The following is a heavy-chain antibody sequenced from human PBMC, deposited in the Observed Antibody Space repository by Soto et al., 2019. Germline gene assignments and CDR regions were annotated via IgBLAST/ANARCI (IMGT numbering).Heavy chain of an antibody. CDR3: ARDTGVQRYYYYGMDV. J-gene: IGHJ6*02. V-gene: IGHV3-33*01. D-gene: IGHD2-8*01. CDR2: IWYDGSNK. Sequence: QVRLVESGGGVVQPGRSLRLSCAASGFTFSSYGMHWVRQAPGKGLEWVAVIWYDGSNKYYADSVKGRFTISRDNSKNTLYLQMNSLRAEDTAVYYCARDTGVQRYYYYGMDVWGQGTTVTVSS. CDR1: GFTFSSYG.